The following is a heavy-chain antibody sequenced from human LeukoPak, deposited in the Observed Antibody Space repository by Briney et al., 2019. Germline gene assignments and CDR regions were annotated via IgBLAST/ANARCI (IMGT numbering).Heavy chain of an antibody. V-gene: IGHV4-39*07. CDR2: IYYSGST. CDR3: ARDGRYYYDSSVPGRGWFDP. CDR1: GGSISSSSYY. Sequence: PSETLSLTCTVSGGSISSSSYYWGWIRQPPGKGLEWIGSIYYSGSTYYNPSLKSRVTISVDTSKNQFSLKLSSVTAADTAVYYCARDGRYYYDSSVPGRGWFDPWGQGTLVTVSS. D-gene: IGHD3-22*01. J-gene: IGHJ5*02.